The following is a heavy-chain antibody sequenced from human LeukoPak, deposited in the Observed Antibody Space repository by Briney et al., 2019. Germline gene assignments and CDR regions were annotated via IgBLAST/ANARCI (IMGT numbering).Heavy chain of an antibody. CDR2: INPSGGST. D-gene: IGHD3-22*01. J-gene: IGHJ3*02. CDR3: ARVVDYDSSGYYYLGDAFDI. V-gene: IGHV1-46*01. Sequence: GASVKVSCKASGYTFTSYYMHWVRQAPGQGLEWMGIINPSGGSTSYAQKFQGRVTMTRDTSTSTVYMELSSLRSEDTAVYYCARVVDYDSSGYYYLGDAFDIWGQGTMVTVSS. CDR1: GYTFTSYY.